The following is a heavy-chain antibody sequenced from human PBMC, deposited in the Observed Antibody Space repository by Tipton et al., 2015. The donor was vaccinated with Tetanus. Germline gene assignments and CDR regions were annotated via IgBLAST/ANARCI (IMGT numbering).Heavy chain of an antibody. Sequence: TLSLTCTVSGGSISSGGYYWSWIRQHPGKGLEWIGYIYYSGSTYYNPSLKSRVTISVDTSENQFSLKLSSVIAADTAIYYCARVRSAAYTTNWYSGDNWFDPWGQGTLVTVSS. CDR2: IYYSGST. J-gene: IGHJ5*02. V-gene: IGHV4-31*03. CDR3: ARVRSAAYTTNWYSGDNWFDP. D-gene: IGHD6-13*01. CDR1: GGSISSGGYY.